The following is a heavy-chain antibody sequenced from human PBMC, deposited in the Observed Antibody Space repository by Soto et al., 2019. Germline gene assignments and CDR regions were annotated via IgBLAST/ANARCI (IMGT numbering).Heavy chain of an antibody. CDR1: GSRFSNYV. CDR3: AREGRGKKAGYNGLVSLGY. Sequence: SVKVSCKVSGSRFSNYVISWVRRAPGHGLEWLGRIIPIFNSTKYAQNFQGRVTITADKSTSTASLELSSLRSDDTAVYYCAREGRGKKAGYNGLVSLGYWGQGTLVTVSS. D-gene: IGHD2-2*02. V-gene: IGHV1-69*06. J-gene: IGHJ4*02. CDR2: IIPIFNST.